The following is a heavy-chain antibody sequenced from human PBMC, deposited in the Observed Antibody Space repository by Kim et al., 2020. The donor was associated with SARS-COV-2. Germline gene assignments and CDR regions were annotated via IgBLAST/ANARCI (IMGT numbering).Heavy chain of an antibody. J-gene: IGHJ4*01. V-gene: IGHV3-23*01. Sequence: GGSLRLSCAASGFTFSSYAMSWVRQAPGKGLEWVSAISGSGGSTYYADSVKGRFTISRDNSKNTLYLQMNSLRAEDTAVYYCARTSYPSLIVVVPAATDYWGHGNLVTVSP. CDR3: ARTSYPSLIVVVPAATDY. D-gene: IGHD2-2*01. CDR2: ISGSGGST. CDR1: GFTFSSYA.